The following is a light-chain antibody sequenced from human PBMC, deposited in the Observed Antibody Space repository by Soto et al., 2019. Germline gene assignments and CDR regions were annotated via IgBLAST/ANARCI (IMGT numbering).Light chain of an antibody. CDR2: RNN. CDR3: AAWDDSLSGRV. Sequence: QAVVTQPPSASGTPGQRVTISCSGSSSNIGSNYVYWYQQLPGTAPKLLIYRNNQRPSGVPDRFSGSMSGTSASLAISGLRSEDEADYYCAAWDDSLSGRVFGGGTKLTVL. J-gene: IGLJ3*02. CDR1: SSNIGSNY. V-gene: IGLV1-47*01.